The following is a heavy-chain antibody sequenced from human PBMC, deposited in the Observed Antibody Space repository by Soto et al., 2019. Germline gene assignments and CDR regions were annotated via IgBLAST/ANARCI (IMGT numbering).Heavy chain of an antibody. CDR1: GFTFNTYS. CDR3: ARAGGTTVTGLWHFDS. J-gene: IGHJ4*02. Sequence: LRLSCEASGFTFNTYSMHWVRQPPGKGLEWLAAIWYDGTQKYYADSVKGRLIISRDNSKKTLYLEMNSLRAEDTAVYYCARAGGTTVTGLWHFDSWGQGTLVTVSS. V-gene: IGHV3-33*01. CDR2: IWYDGTQK. D-gene: IGHD4-17*01.